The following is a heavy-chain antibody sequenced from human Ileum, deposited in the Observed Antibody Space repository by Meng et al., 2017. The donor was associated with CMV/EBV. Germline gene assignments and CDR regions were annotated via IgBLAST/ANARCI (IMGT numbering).Heavy chain of an antibody. J-gene: IGHJ6*02. CDR2: ISSSSIYI. V-gene: IGHV3-21*01. Sequence: GGSLRLSCAASGFTSGTYSMNSVRHAPGKGLEWVSSISSSSIYIYYADSEKGRFTISRDNGKNSLYLQMTSLGPEDTTVYYCARDHLHSSSSGRFYQYGMDVWGQGTTVTVSS. CDR3: ARDHLHSSSSGRFYQYGMDV. D-gene: IGHD6-6*01. CDR1: GFTSGTYS.